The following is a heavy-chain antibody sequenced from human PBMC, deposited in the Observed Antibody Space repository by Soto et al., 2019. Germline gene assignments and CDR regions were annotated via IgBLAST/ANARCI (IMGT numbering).Heavy chain of an antibody. CDR3: AREQTGPLGYYGMDV. J-gene: IGHJ6*02. D-gene: IGHD3-16*01. Sequence: QVQLVQSGAEVKKPGSSVKVSCKASGGTFSSYAISWVRQAPGQGLEWMGGIIPIFGTANYAQEFKGRVTITADESTSTAYMELSSLRSEDKAVYYCAREQTGPLGYYGMDVWGQGTTVTVSS. V-gene: IGHV1-69*01. CDR2: IIPIFGTA. CDR1: GGTFSSYA.